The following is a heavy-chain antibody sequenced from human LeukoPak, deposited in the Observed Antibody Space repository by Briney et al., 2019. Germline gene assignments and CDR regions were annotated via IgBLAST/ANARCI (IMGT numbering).Heavy chain of an antibody. CDR1: GYSFTSYW. D-gene: IGHD2-2*01. J-gene: IGHJ3*02. V-gene: IGHV5-51*01. CDR3: ARRSGCSSTSCYGDAFDI. Sequence: GESLKISCKGSGYSFTSYWIGWVRQMPGKGLEWMGIIYPGDSDTRYSPSFQGQVTISADKSISTAYLQWSSLKASDTAMYYCARRSGCSSTSCYGDAFDIWGQGTMVTVPS. CDR2: IYPGDSDT.